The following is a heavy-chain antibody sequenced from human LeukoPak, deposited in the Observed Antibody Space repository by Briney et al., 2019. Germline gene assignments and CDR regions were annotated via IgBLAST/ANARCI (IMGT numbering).Heavy chain of an antibody. D-gene: IGHD6-19*01. CDR1: GFTFSRHG. Sequence: GRSLRLSCAASGFTFSRHGMHWVRQAPGKGLEWVAVIWYDGSNKYYADSVKGRFTISRDNSKNMLYLQMNSLRADDTAVYYCAKHSGTRGWYNDYWGQGTLVTVSS. V-gene: IGHV3-33*06. CDR2: IWYDGSNK. J-gene: IGHJ4*02. CDR3: AKHSGTRGWYNDY.